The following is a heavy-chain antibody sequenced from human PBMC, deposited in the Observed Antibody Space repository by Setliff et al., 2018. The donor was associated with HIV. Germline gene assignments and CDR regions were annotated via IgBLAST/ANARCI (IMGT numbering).Heavy chain of an antibody. CDR3: ARDKRGYSYGYHFDY. CDR1: GYSISIGYY. CDR2: IYYSGSA. Sequence: SETLSLTCAVSGYSISIGYYWGWIRQAPGKGLEWIGNIYYSGSAYYNPSLKSRVTISVDTSKNQFSLKLSSVTAADTAVYYCARDKRGYSYGYHFDYWGQGTLVTVSS. V-gene: IGHV4-38-2*02. J-gene: IGHJ4*02. D-gene: IGHD5-18*01.